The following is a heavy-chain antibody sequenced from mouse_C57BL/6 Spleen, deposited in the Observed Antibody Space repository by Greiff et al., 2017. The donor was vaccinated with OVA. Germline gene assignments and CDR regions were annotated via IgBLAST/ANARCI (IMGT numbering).Heavy chain of an antibody. D-gene: IGHD4-1*01. CDR1: GFTFSDYG. CDR3: ASNWEGRFAY. V-gene: IGHV5-17*01. Sequence: EVQLVESGGGLVKPGGSLKLSCAASGFTFSDYGMHWVRQAPEKGLEWVAYISSGSSTIYYADTVKGRFTISGYKAKNTLFLQMTSLRSEDTAMYYSASNWEGRFAYWGQGTLVTVSA. CDR2: ISSGSSTI. J-gene: IGHJ3*01.